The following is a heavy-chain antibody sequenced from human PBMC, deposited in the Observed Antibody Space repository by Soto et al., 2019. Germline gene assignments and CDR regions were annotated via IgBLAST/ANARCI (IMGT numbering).Heavy chain of an antibody. CDR3: ARGGRVVLDAFDL. CDR2: INPSGGST. J-gene: IGHJ3*01. V-gene: IGHV1-46*03. D-gene: IGHD6-25*01. Sequence: QVQLVQSGAEVKKPGASVKVSCKASGYTFTSYYMHWVRQAPGQGLEWMGIINPSGGSTSSAQKSQGRVTMTRDTSTSTVYMELSSLRSEDTAVYYCARGGRVVLDAFDLWGQGTMVTVSS. CDR1: GYTFTSYY.